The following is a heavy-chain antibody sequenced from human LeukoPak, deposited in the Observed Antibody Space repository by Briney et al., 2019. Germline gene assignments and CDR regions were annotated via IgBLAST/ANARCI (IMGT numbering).Heavy chain of an antibody. CDR2: IYYSGST. V-gene: IGHV4-39*07. CDR1: GGSISSSSYY. Sequence: PSETLFLTCTVSGGSISSSSYYWGWIRQPPGKGLEWIGSIYYSGSTYYNPSLKSRVTISVDTSKNQFSLKLSSVTAADTAVYYCASQLVGATAYYFDYWGQGTLVTVSS. J-gene: IGHJ4*02. CDR3: ASQLVGATAYYFDY. D-gene: IGHD1-26*01.